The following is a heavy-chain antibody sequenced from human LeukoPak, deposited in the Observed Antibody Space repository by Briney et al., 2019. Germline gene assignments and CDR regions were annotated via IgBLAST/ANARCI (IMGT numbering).Heavy chain of an antibody. CDR1: GGSFSGYY. V-gene: IGHV4-34*01. J-gene: IGHJ3*02. CDR2: INHSGST. CDR3: ARDPSYRGIDVFDI. D-gene: IGHD3-10*01. Sequence: SETLSLTCAVYGGSFSGYYWSWIRQPPGKGLEWIGEINHSGSTNYNPSLKSRVTISVDTSKNQFSLKLSSVTAADTAMYYCARDPSYRGIDVFDIWGQGTMVTVSS.